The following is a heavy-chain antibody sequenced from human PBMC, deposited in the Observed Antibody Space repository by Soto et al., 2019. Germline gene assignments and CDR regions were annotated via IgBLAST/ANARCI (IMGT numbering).Heavy chain of an antibody. CDR2: IIPIFGTA. V-gene: IGHV1-69*01. Sequence: HVQLVQSGAEVKKPGSSVKVSCKASGDTFSSYAISWVRQAPGQGLEWMGGIIPIFGTANYAQKFQGRVTITADESTSTAYMEFSSLRSEDTAVYYCARDGSGHRSRASPTDVWGQGTTVTVSS. CDR1: GDTFSSYA. J-gene: IGHJ6*02. CDR3: ARDGSGHRSRASPTDV. D-gene: IGHD2-15*01.